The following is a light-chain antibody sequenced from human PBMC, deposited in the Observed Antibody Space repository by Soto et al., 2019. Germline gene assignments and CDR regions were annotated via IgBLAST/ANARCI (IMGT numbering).Light chain of an antibody. J-gene: IGKJ1*01. CDR1: QSVSSN. Sequence: EIVMTQSPATLSVSQGERATLSCRASQSVSSNLAWYQEKPVQAPSRRIYGASTRDTGIPARFSGSESGTEITLTISSLQSEDFAVYYSQHYNKWPPLTFGQGTKVEVK. CDR3: QHYNKWPPLT. V-gene: IGKV3-15*01. CDR2: GAS.